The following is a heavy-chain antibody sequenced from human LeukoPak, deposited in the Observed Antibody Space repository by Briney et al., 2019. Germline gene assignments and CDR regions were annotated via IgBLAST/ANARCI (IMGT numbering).Heavy chain of an antibody. V-gene: IGHV4-39*01. CDR3: ARVRGRWLQASFDY. CDR2: IYFSGST. Sequence: PSETLSLTCTVSGGSIGTSHYYWGWLRQPPGKGLEWIGSIYFSGSTNYNPSLKSRVSISVDTSKNQFSLKLSSVTAADTAVYYCARVRGRWLQASFDYWGQGTLVTVSS. D-gene: IGHD5-24*01. CDR1: GGSIGTSHYY. J-gene: IGHJ4*02.